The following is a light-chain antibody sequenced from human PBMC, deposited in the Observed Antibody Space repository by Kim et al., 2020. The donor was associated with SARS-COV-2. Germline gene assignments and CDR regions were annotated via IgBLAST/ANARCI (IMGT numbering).Light chain of an antibody. CDR1: HDISDY. CDR3: QKYNSAPPT. J-gene: IGKJ1*01. V-gene: IGKV1-27*01. Sequence: GDRVTITCRASHDISDYLAWYQQKAGKPPKLLISAASTLQSGVPSRFSGSGSGTHFTLTISSLQPEDVATYYCQKYNSAPPTFGRGTKVDIK. CDR2: AAS.